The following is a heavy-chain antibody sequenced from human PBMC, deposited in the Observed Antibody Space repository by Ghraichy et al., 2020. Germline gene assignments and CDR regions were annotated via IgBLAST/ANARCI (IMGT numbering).Heavy chain of an antibody. D-gene: IGHD3-16*01. CDR1: GFTFSRHW. CDR3: ASHGAFCLEY. V-gene: IGHV3-7*01. CDR2: INQDGSTI. Sequence: GGSLRLSCAASGFTFSRHWMTWVRQAPGRGLELLANINQDGSTILYVDSVQGRFTISRDNTKNLLYLQMNSLRAEDAAVYYCASHGAFCLEYWGQGALVT. J-gene: IGHJ4*02.